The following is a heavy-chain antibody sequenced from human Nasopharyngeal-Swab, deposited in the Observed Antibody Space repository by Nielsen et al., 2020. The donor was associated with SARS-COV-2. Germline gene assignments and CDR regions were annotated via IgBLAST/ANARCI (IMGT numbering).Heavy chain of an antibody. V-gene: IGHV4-34*01. CDR3: ARVPGDFYFDY. Sequence: SETLSLTCAVYGGSFSGYYWSWIRQPPGKGLEWIGEINHSGSTNYNPSLKSRVTISVDTSKSQFSLKLSSVTAADTAVYYCARVPGDFYFDYWGQGTLVTVSS. CDR1: GGSFSGYY. CDR2: INHSGST. J-gene: IGHJ4*02. D-gene: IGHD4-17*01.